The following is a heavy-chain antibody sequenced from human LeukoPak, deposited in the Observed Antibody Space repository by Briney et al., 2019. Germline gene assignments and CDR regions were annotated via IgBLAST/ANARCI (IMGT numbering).Heavy chain of an antibody. V-gene: IGHV4-38-2*02. CDR2: IYHIGST. J-gene: IGHJ4*02. CDR3: ARAGWIITSGIDY. CDR1: SYSLSRGYY. D-gene: IGHD1-20*01. Sequence: SETLSLTCRVSSYSLSRGYYWAWIRQPPEKGLEWIGTIYHIGSTYYNPSLESRVTISVDTSKNEFSLNLNSVTAADTAVYYCARAGWIITSGIDYWGQGALVTVSS.